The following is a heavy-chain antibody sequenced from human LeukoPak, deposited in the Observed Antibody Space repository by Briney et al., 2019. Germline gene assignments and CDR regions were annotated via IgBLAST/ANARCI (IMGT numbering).Heavy chain of an antibody. D-gene: IGHD3-10*01. CDR3: AREEDGGFWFDP. CDR1: GFTFSSYS. Sequence: GGSLRLSCAASGFTFSSYSMNWVRQAPGKGLEWVSYISSSSTIYYADSVKGRFTISRDNAKNSLYLQMNSLRDEDTAVYYCAREEDGGFWFDPWGQGTLVTVSS. J-gene: IGHJ5*02. V-gene: IGHV3-48*02. CDR2: ISSSSTI.